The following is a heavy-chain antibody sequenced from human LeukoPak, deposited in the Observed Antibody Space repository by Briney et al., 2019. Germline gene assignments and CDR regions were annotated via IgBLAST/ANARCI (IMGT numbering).Heavy chain of an antibody. CDR1: GVTFSSYV. J-gene: IGHJ4*02. V-gene: IGHV3-23*01. Sequence: GGSLRLSCEASGVTFSSYVMSWVRQAPGKGPEWVSGISGSGGGTYYADSVKGRFAISRDNAKNTLYLQMNSLRAEDTAVYYCARERGSGCDYWGQGTLVTVSS. D-gene: IGHD6-19*01. CDR3: ARERGSGCDY. CDR2: ISGSGGGT.